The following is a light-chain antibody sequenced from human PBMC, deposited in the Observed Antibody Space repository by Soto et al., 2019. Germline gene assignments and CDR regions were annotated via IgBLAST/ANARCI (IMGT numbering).Light chain of an antibody. J-gene: IGKJ1*01. V-gene: IGKV1-16*02. Sequence: DLQMTQSPSSLSASVGDRVTITCRASQDIRNYLAWFQQKPGKAPKSLIYDASHLQSGVPSKFSGSASGTDFTLTINSLQPEDFATYYCQQYNTYPWTFGQGTKVEIK. CDR2: DAS. CDR1: QDIRNY. CDR3: QQYNTYPWT.